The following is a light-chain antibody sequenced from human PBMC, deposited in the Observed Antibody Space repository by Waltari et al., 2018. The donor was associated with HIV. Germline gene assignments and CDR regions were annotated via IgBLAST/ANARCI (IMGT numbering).Light chain of an antibody. CDR2: AAF. CDR1: QRISSY. V-gene: IGKV1-39*01. CDR3: QQSYSSPPT. J-gene: IGKJ2*01. Sequence: DSQMTQSPSSLSASVGDRVNVTCRASQRISSYLHWYQQKPGKAPKLLFSAAFNLQSGVPSRFSGGRSGTDFTLTIGSLQVEDLATYYCQQSYSSPPTFGQGTNLEIK.